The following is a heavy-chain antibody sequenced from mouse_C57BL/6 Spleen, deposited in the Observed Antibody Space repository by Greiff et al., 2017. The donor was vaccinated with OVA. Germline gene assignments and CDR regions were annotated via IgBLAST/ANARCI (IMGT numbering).Heavy chain of an antibody. J-gene: IGHJ1*03. CDR3: AREAITTLVAHWYFDV. CDR1: GFTFSDYY. CDR2: INYDGSSP. D-gene: IGHD1-1*01. V-gene: IGHV5-16*01. Sequence: EVHLVESEGGLVQPGSSMKLSCTASGFTFSDYYMAWVRQVPEKGLEWVANINYDGSSPYYLDSLKSRFIISRDNAKNILYLQMSSLKSEDTATYYCAREAITTLVAHWYFDVWGTGTTVTFSS.